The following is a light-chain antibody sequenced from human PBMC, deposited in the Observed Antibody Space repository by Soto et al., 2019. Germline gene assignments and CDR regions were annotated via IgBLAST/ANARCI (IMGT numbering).Light chain of an antibody. CDR2: GAS. Sequence: EIVLTQSPGTLSLSPGERATLSCRASQSVSSSYLAWYQQKPGQAPRLLIYGASSRATGIPDRFSGSGSGTNFTLAISRLEHEDCAVYYCQQYGSSPTFGPGTKVDIK. V-gene: IGKV3-20*01. CDR1: QSVSSSY. CDR3: QQYGSSPT. J-gene: IGKJ3*01.